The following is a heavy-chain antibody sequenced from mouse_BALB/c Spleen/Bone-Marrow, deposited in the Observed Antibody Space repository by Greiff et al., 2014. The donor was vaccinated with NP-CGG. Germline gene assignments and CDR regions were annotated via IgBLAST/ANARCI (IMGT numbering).Heavy chain of an antibody. Sequence: VQLQESXAELVRPGTSVKVSCKASGYAFTNYLIEWVKQRPGQGLEWIGVNNPGSGGTNYNEKFKGKATLTADKSSSTVYMQLSSLTSDDSAVYFCARSIDDGYSEAMDYWGQGTSVTVSS. CDR1: GYAFTNYL. CDR3: ARSIDDGYSEAMDY. J-gene: IGHJ4*01. CDR2: NNPGSGGT. V-gene: IGHV1-54*03. D-gene: IGHD2-3*01.